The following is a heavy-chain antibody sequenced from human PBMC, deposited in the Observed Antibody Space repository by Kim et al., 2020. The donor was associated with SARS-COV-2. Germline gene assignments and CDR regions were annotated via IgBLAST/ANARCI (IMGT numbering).Heavy chain of an antibody. CDR2: ISSTTYTI. V-gene: IGHV3-48*02. Sequence: GGSLRLSCAASGFTFSSYDVIWVRQAPGKGLDWVSYISSTTYTIVYADSVRGRFTISRDNAKTSVYVQMNSLRDEDTAVYYCARHPARCSSSSCYFDYWGQGTLVTVSS. CDR3: ARHPARCSSSSCYFDY. D-gene: IGHD2-2*01. CDR1: GFTFSSYD. J-gene: IGHJ4*02.